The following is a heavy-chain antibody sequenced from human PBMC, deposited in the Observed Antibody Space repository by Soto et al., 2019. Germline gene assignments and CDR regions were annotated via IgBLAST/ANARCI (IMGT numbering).Heavy chain of an antibody. CDR3: ARRERAAGTDWWFDP. CDR1: GGSISSSSFH. D-gene: IGHD6-13*01. J-gene: IGHJ5*02. CDR2: IYYSGST. Sequence: SETLSLICTVSGGSISSSSFHWGWIRQPPGKGLEWIGSIYYSGSTYYSPSLKSRVTISVDTSKNQFSLKLSSVTAADTAVYYCARRERAAGTDWWFDPWGQGTLVTAPQ. V-gene: IGHV4-39*01.